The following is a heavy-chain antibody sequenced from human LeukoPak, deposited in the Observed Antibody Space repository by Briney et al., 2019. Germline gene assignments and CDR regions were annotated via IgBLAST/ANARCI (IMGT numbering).Heavy chain of an antibody. CDR2: IYYSGST. CDR3: TTAMASSFDY. V-gene: IGHV4-39*07. D-gene: IGHD3-10*01. Sequence: SETLSLTCTVSGGSISSSSYYWGWIRQPPGKGLEWIGSIYYSGSTYYNPSLKSRVTISVDTSKNQFSLKLSSVTAADTAVYYCTTAMASSFDYWGQGTLVTVSS. J-gene: IGHJ4*02. CDR1: GGSISSSSYY.